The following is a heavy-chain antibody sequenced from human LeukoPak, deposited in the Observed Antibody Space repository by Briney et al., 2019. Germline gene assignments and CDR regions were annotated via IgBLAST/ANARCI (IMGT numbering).Heavy chain of an antibody. CDR1: GYTFTSYY. Sequence: ASVKVSCKASGYTFTSYYMHWVRQAPGQGLEWMGWINPNSGGTNYAQKFQGRVTMTRDTSISTAYMELSRLRSDDTAVYYCARSPATPYYYYYMDVWGKGTTVTVSS. CDR3: ARSPATPYYYYYMDV. V-gene: IGHV1-2*02. CDR2: INPNSGGT. D-gene: IGHD2-15*01. J-gene: IGHJ6*03.